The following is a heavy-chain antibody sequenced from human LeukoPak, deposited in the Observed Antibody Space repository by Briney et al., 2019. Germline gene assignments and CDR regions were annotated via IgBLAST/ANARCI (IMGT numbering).Heavy chain of an antibody. CDR2: ISWNSANI. Sequence: GGSLRLSCAASGFTFDGYAMHWVRRAPGRGLEWVSGISWNSANIVYADSVMGRFSISRDNAKQSLYLQMNSLRAEDTALCYCAKDGMFETMVPSYWYFDLWGRGTLVTVSS. CDR1: GFTFDGYA. D-gene: IGHD3-10*01. V-gene: IGHV3-9*01. CDR3: AKDGMFETMVPSYWYFDL. J-gene: IGHJ2*01.